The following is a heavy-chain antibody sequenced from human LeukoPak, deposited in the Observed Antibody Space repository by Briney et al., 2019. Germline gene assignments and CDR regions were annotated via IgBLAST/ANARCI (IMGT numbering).Heavy chain of an antibody. Sequence: GSLRLSCAASGFTFSSYSMNWVRQAPGKGLEWVSYISSSSSTIYYADSVKGRFTISRDNAKNSLYLQMNSLRAEDTAVYYCAREESYYYYMDVWGKGTTVTVSS. CDR3: AREESYYYYMDV. CDR1: GFTFSSYS. CDR2: ISSSSSTI. V-gene: IGHV3-48*04. D-gene: IGHD3-10*01. J-gene: IGHJ6*03.